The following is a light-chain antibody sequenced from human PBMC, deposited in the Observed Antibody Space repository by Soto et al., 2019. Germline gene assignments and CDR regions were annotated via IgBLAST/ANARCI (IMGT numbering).Light chain of an antibody. CDR2: STN. J-gene: IGLJ3*02. CDR1: SVSVSTSYY. V-gene: IGLV8-61*01. Sequence: QAVVTQEPSFSVSPGGTVTLTCGLNSVSVSTSYYPSWYQQTPGQAPRTLIYSTNTRSSGVPDRFSGSILGNKAALTITGAQADDESHYYCVLYMGSGIWVFGGGTKLTVL. CDR3: VLYMGSGIWV.